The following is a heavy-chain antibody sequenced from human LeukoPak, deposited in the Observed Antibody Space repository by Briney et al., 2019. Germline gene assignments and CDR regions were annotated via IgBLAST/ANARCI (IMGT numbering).Heavy chain of an antibody. V-gene: IGHV4-59*01. CDR1: GGSFSGYY. D-gene: IGHD2-15*01. CDR3: ARVLNCSGGSCYLFILDY. CDR2: IYYSGST. J-gene: IGHJ4*02. Sequence: PSETLSLTCAVYGGSFSGYYWSWIRQPPGKGLEWIGYIYYSGSTNYNPSLKSRVTISVDTSKNQFSLKLSSVTAADTAVYYCARVLNCSGGSCYLFILDYWGQGTLVTVSS.